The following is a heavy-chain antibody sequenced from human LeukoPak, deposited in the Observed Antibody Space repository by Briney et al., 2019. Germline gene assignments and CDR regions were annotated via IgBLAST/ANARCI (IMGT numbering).Heavy chain of an antibody. CDR3: AGVDTGYSSSWYVGYFQH. Sequence: SVTVSCKASGGTFSSYAISGMRQAPGQGLEWMGGIIPIFGTANYAQKFQGRLTITADESTSTAYMELSSLRSEDTAVYYCAGVDTGYSSSWYVGYFQHWGQGTLVTVSS. CDR1: GGTFSSYA. J-gene: IGHJ1*01. D-gene: IGHD6-13*01. CDR2: IIPIFGTA. V-gene: IGHV1-69*13.